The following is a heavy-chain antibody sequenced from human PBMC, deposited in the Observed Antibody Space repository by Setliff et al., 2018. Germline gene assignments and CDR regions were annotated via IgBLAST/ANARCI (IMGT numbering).Heavy chain of an antibody. Sequence: GGSLRLSCVVSGPMFSRYWIHWVRQSPGKGLVWVARINGDGSSASYADSVEGRFTISRDNAKNTVYLQMNSLGVDDTAVYHCARDWGAAGSTNAFDIWGQGTMVTVSS. CDR3: ARDWGAAGSTNAFDI. CDR2: INGDGSSA. CDR1: GPMFSRYW. D-gene: IGHD6-25*01. J-gene: IGHJ3*02. V-gene: IGHV3-74*01.